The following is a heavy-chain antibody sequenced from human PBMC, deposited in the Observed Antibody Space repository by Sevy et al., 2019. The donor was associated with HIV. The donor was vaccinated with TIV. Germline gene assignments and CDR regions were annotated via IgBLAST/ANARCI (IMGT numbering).Heavy chain of an antibody. V-gene: IGHV4-30-2*01. Sequence: TLSLTCAVSGGSISSGDYSWSWIRQPPGKGLEWIGYIYHSGSTYYNPSLKSRVTISVDRSKNQFSLKLSSVTAADTAVYYCTRSLMSTVTFDYWGQGTLVTVSS. D-gene: IGHD4-17*01. J-gene: IGHJ4*02. CDR1: GGSISSGDYS. CDR2: IYHSGST. CDR3: TRSLMSTVTFDY.